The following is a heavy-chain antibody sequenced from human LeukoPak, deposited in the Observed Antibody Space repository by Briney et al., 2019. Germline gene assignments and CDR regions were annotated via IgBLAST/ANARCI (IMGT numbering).Heavy chain of an antibody. CDR1: GGSFNDYY. J-gene: IGHJ5*02. CDR3: ARGHYYDSSGYPSGWFDP. Sequence: PSETLSLTCAVYGGSFNDYYWNWIRQPPGKGLEWIGYIYYSGSTNYNPSLKSRVTISVDTSKNQFSLKLSSVTAADTVVYYCARGHYYDSSGYPSGWFDPWGQGTLVTVSS. V-gene: IGHV4-59*01. CDR2: IYYSGST. D-gene: IGHD3-22*01.